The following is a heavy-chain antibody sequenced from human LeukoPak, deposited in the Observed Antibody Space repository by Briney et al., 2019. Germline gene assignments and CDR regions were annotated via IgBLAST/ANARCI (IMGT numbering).Heavy chain of an antibody. CDR3: ARGPQWRGDYYYMDV. CDR2: MNPSSGNK. Sequence: AASVKVSCTASGYSFTNFDINWVRQATGQGIEWMGWMNPSSGNKGYAQKFQGRVTMTMNTSITTAYMELSSLRSEDTAVYYCARGPQWRGDYYYMDVWGRGTTVTVSS. CDR1: GYSFTNFD. J-gene: IGHJ6*03. D-gene: IGHD6-19*01. V-gene: IGHV1-8*01.